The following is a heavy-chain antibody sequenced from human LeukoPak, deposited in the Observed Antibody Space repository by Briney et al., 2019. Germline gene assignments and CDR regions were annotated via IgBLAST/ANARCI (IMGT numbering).Heavy chain of an antibody. CDR1: GGSISGYY. CDR2: IYYSGST. V-gene: IGHV4-59*01. Sequence: SETLSLTCTVSGGSISGYYWNWIRQPPGKGLEWIGYIYYSGSTNYNPSLKSRVTISVDTSKNQFSLKLSSVTAADTAVYYCARTLWFDPWGQGTLVTVSS. CDR3: ARTLWFDP. J-gene: IGHJ5*02.